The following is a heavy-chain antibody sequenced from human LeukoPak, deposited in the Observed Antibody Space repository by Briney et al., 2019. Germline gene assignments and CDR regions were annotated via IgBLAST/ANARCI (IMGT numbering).Heavy chain of an antibody. CDR1: GFTFSSYS. CDR3: ARTLGVDTAMVSGY. J-gene: IGHJ4*02. D-gene: IGHD5-18*01. CDR2: ISSSSSYI. V-gene: IGHV3-21*01. Sequence: GGSLRLSCAASGFTFSSYSMNWVRQAPGKGLEWVSSISSSSSYIYYADSVKGRFTISRDNAKNSLYLQMNSLRAEDTAVYYCARTLGVDTAMVSGYWGQGTLATVSS.